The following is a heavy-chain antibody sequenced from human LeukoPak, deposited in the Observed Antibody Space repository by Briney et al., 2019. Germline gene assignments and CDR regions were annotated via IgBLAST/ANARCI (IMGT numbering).Heavy chain of an antibody. CDR1: GGSISSYY. CDR2: ISDIGSI. CDR3: AGHHPRNTVDF. Sequence: PSETLSLTCTVSGGSISSYYWRWIRQPPGKGLEWIAYISDIGSINYNPSPKSRVPISLDTSKNQLSLKLRSVTAADTAVYYCAGHHPRNTVDFWGQGTLVTVSS. J-gene: IGHJ4*02. D-gene: IGHD2-8*02. V-gene: IGHV4-59*08.